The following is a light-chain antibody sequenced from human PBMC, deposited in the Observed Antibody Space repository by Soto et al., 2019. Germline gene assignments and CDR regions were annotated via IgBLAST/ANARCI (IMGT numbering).Light chain of an antibody. CDR2: DVS. J-gene: IGLJ1*01. CDR1: SSGGGGYNY. V-gene: IGLV2-14*01. CDR3: SSSTSSSTRV. Sequence: QSALTQPASVSGSPGQSITISCTGTSSGGGGYNYVSWYQQHPGKAPKLMIYDVSNRPSGVSNRFSGSKSANTASLTISGLQAEDEADSYCSSSTSSSTRVFGTGTKVTVL.